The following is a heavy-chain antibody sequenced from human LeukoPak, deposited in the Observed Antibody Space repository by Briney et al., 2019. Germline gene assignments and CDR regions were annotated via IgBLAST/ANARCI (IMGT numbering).Heavy chain of an antibody. V-gene: IGHV3-48*04. Sequence: QPGGSLRLSCAASGFTFSSYNMNWVRQAPGKGLEWVSYISSSSSTIHYADSVRGRFTISRDNAKNSLYLQMNSLRAEDTAVYYCARVDYDSGSYYINFDYWGHGTLVTVSS. J-gene: IGHJ4*01. D-gene: IGHD3-10*01. CDR2: ISSSSSTI. CDR1: GFTFSSYN. CDR3: ARVDYDSGSYYINFDY.